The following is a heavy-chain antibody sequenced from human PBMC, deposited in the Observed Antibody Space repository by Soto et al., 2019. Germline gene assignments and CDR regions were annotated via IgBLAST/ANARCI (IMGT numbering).Heavy chain of an antibody. CDR3: ARDAATVIAFDY. D-gene: IGHD4-17*01. Sequence: EVQLVESGGGLVQPGGSLRLSCAASGFTFSSYSMNWLRQARGKGLEWVSYISSSSSTIYYADFLKGRFTFSRDNAKISLYLQMSSLREEYTAVYCCARDAATVIAFDYWGQGTLVTVSS. V-gene: IGHV3-48*02. J-gene: IGHJ4*02. CDR1: GFTFSSYS. CDR2: ISSSSSTI.